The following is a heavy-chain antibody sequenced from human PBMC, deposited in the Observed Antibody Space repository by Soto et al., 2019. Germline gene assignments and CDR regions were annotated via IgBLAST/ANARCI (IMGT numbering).Heavy chain of an antibody. CDR2: ISYDGSNK. CDR3: ARVPKPNYDSSGYYFDY. V-gene: IGHV3-30-3*01. Sequence: QVQLVESGGGVVQPGRSLRLSCAASGFTFSSYAMHWVRQAPGKGLEWVAVISYDGSNKYYADSVKGRFTISRDNSKNTLYLQMNSLRAEDTAVYYCARVPKPNYDSSGYYFDYWGQGTLVTVSS. J-gene: IGHJ4*02. CDR1: GFTFSSYA. D-gene: IGHD3-22*01.